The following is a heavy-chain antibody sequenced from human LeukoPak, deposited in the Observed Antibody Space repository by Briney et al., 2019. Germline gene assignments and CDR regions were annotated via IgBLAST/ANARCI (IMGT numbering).Heavy chain of an antibody. V-gene: IGHV4-30-4*08. CDR2: IYYSGST. Sequence: SETLSLTCTVSGGSISSGDYYWSWIRQPPGKGLEWIGYIYYSGSTYYNPSLKSRVTISVDTSKNQFSLKLSSVPAADPACYSWPRDAQLWPKNWSAPGGQEPRVT. J-gene: IGHJ5*02. CDR1: GGSISSGDYY. CDR3: PRDAQLWPKNWSAP. D-gene: IGHD5-18*01.